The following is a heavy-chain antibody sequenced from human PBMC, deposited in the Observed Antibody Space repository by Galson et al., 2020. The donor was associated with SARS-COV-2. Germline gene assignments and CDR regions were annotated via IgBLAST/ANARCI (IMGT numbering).Heavy chain of an antibody. CDR2: IPYDGSHR. D-gene: IGHD3-16*01. CDR1: GFTFSGHG. J-gene: IGHJ2*01. CDR3: AKDRAFRGITANWYFDL. V-gene: IGHV3-30*02. Sequence: GGSLRLSCAASGFTFSGHGMHWVRQAPGKGLEWVSFIPYDGSHRFYADSVKGRFTISRENSKNTLYLQMNSLRAEDTAFYYCAKDRAFRGITANWYFDLWGRGTLVTVSS.